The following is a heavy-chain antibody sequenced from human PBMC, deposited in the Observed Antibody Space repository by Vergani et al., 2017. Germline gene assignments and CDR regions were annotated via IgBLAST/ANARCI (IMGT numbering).Heavy chain of an antibody. J-gene: IGHJ4*02. D-gene: IGHD1-14*01. CDR3: ARDLYRDYFDY. V-gene: IGHV3-23*01. Sequence: EVQLLESGGGLVQPGGSLRLSCAASGFTFSSYAMSWVRQAPGKGLEWVSAISGSGGSTYYADSVKGRFTISRDNAKNSLYLQMNSLRAEDTAVYYCARDLYRDYFDYWGQGTLVTVSS. CDR1: GFTFSSYA. CDR2: ISGSGGST.